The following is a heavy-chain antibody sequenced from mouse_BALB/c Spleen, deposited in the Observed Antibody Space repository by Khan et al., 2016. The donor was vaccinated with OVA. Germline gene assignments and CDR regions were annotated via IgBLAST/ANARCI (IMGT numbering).Heavy chain of an antibody. J-gene: IGHJ2*01. CDR2: ISYSGGT. Sequence: EVQLQESGPGLVKPSQSLSLTCTVTGYSITSGYAWNWIRQFPGNKLEWMGYISYSGGTSYNPSLKSRISITRDTSKNQFFLQLNSVTTEDTATNYCARGNYYGYYFDYWGQGTTRTVSS. CDR1: GYSITSGYA. D-gene: IGHD1-1*01. V-gene: IGHV3-2*02. CDR3: ARGNYYGYYFDY.